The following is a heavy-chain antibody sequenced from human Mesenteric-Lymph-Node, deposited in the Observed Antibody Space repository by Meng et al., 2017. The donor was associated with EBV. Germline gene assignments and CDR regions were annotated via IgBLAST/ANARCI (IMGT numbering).Heavy chain of an antibody. J-gene: IGHJ4*02. Sequence: QVHLLQLGAGLCKTPESLSLPSDFYGDSFSAYQRRWIRQPPGRGLEWIGDVIHSGNTSYSPSLKSRVTISVDTSKRQFSLKLRSMTAADTAVYYCATGWGKANYWGQGTLVTVSS. V-gene: IGHV4-34*12. CDR3: ATGWGKANY. CDR1: GDSFSAYQ. CDR2: VIHSGNT. D-gene: IGHD3-16*01.